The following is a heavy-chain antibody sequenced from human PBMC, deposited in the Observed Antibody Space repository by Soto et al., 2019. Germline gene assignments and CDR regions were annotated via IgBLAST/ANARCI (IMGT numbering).Heavy chain of an antibody. V-gene: IGHV1-69*06. D-gene: IGHD4-17*01. Sequence: KVYCKASGGTFGSDAITWVRQAPGQGLEWVGRIIPIFWTTNYAQNLQGRVTLSADKSTLTSYMELHSLTSDDTALYYCARTTAVPNSLRSRYFFDSWGQGTLVTVSS. CDR1: GGTFGSDA. CDR3: ARTTAVPNSLRSRYFFDS. J-gene: IGHJ4*02. CDR2: IIPIFWTT.